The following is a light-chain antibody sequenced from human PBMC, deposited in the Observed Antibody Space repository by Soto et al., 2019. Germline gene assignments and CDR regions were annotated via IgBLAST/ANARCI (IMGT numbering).Light chain of an antibody. CDR1: SSDIGGYNF. CDR2: EVN. Sequence: QSVLTQPPSASGSPGQSVTISCTGTSSDIGGYNFVSWYQQHPSKAPKLMIDEVNKRPSGVPDRFSGSKSGNTASLTVSGLKAEDEADYYCSSYADTNNLVFGGGTKLTVL. CDR3: SSYADTNNLV. V-gene: IGLV2-8*01. J-gene: IGLJ2*01.